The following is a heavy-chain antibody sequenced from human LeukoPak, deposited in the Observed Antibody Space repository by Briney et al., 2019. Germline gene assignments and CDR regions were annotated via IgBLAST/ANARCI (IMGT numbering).Heavy chain of an antibody. Sequence: GASVKVSCKASGYTFTSYYMHWVRQAPGQGLEWMGWINPNSGGTNYAQKFQGRVTMTRDTSISTAYMELSRLRSDDTAVYYCARVYIYTIFGVSDFDYWGQGTLVTVSS. V-gene: IGHV1-2*02. D-gene: IGHD3-3*01. CDR3: ARVYIYTIFGVSDFDY. CDR2: INPNSGGT. CDR1: GYTFTSYY. J-gene: IGHJ4*02.